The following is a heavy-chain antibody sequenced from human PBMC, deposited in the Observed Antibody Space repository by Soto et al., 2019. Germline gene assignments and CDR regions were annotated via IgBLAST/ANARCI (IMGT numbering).Heavy chain of an antibody. CDR2: IYYSWST. V-gene: IGHV4-30-4*01. CDR3: AREKGEIPAPTDY. D-gene: IGHD2-2*01. J-gene: IGHJ4*02. CDR1: GGSISSADYY. Sequence: SETLSLTCTVSGGSISSADYYWSWIRQPPGKVLRWIGYIYYSWSTYYNPSLKSRVTISVDTSKNQFSLKLSSVTAADTAVYYCAREKGEIPAPTDYWGQGTLVTVFS.